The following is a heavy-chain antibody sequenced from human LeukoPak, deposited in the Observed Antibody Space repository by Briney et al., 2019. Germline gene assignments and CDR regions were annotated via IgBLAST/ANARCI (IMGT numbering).Heavy chain of an antibody. CDR1: GFTVSSNY. V-gene: IGHV3-53*01. CDR2: IYLGGCK. Sequence: AWSVRLSCAASGFTVSSNYMSWVRQAPGKGLEWVSVIYLGGCKYYSDSLKGRFTISRDNSKNTLYLQMNSLRAEDTAVYYCASRYGDYVDAFDIWGQGTMVTVLS. D-gene: IGHD4-17*01. J-gene: IGHJ3*02. CDR3: ASRYGDYVDAFDI.